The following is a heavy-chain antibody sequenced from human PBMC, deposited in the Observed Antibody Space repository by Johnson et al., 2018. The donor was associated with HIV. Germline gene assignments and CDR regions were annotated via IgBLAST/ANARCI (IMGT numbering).Heavy chain of an antibody. Sequence: QVQLVESGGGVVQPGRSLRLSCAASGFTFSSYGMHWVRQAPGKGLEWVAVISYDGSNKYYADSVKGRFTISRDNSKNTLYLQMNSLRAEDTAVYYCARDWDYAHAFDIWGQGTMVTVSS. CDR3: ARDWDYAHAFDI. J-gene: IGHJ3*02. V-gene: IGHV3-30*03. D-gene: IGHD4-17*01. CDR2: ISYDGSNK. CDR1: GFTFSSYG.